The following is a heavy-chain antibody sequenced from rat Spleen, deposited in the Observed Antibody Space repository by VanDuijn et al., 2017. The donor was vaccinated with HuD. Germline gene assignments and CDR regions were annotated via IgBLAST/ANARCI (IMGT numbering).Heavy chain of an antibody. V-gene: IGHV5-20*01. CDR2: ISYDGGST. Sequence: EVQLVESGGGLVQPRRSLKLSCAASGFTFSDYYMAWVRQAPTKGLEWVASISYDGGSTYYRDSVKGRFTISRDNAKSSLYLQMDSLRSADTATYSCTTIYGGYNYHHYWGQGVMVTVSS. CDR3: TTIYGGYNYHHY. D-gene: IGHD1-11*01. CDR1: GFTFSDYY. J-gene: IGHJ2*01.